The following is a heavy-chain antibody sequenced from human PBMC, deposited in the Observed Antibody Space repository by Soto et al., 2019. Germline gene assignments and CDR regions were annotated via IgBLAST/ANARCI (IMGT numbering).Heavy chain of an antibody. J-gene: IGHJ5*02. Sequence: PSETLSLTCTVSGGSISSGGYYWSWIRQHPGKGLEWIGYIYYSGSTYYNPSLKSRVTISVDTSKNQFSLKLSSVTAADTAVYYCARRPDFRDHGWFDPWGQGILVTVSS. V-gene: IGHV4-31*03. CDR2: IYYSGST. CDR1: GGSISSGGYY. CDR3: ARRPDFRDHGWFDP. D-gene: IGHD4-17*01.